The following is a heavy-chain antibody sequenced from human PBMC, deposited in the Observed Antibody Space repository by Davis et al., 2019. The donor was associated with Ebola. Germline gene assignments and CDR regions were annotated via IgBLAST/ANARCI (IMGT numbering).Heavy chain of an antibody. D-gene: IGHD4-17*01. CDR2: IYSGDGGT. J-gene: IGHJ5*02. CDR1: GFIASANY. Sequence: PGGSLRLSCAASGFIASANYMSWVRQAPGRGLEWVSIIYSGDGGTYNADSVKGRFTISRDNSKNAVYLQMNSLRAEDTAMYYCARDEGSGDYFGPWGQGTLVTVSS. V-gene: IGHV3-53*01. CDR3: ARDEGSGDYFGP.